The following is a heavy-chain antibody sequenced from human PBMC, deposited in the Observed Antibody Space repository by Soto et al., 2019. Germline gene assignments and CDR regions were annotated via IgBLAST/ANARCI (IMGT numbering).Heavy chain of an antibody. Sequence: ASVKVSCKASGYTFTYRYLHWVRQAPGQALEWMGWISAYNGNTNYAQKPQGRVTMTTDTSTSTAYMELRSLRSDDTAVYYCASFQYSGSSGWFDPWGQGTLVTVSS. CDR2: ISAYNGNT. J-gene: IGHJ5*02. CDR1: GYTFTYRY. V-gene: IGHV1-18*04. D-gene: IGHD6-6*01. CDR3: ASFQYSGSSGWFDP.